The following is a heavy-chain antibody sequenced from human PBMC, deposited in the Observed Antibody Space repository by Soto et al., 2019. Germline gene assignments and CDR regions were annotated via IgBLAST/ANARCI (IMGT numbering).Heavy chain of an antibody. CDR2: INPSGGST. D-gene: IGHD6-6*01. Sequence: ASVKVSCKASGYTFTSYYMHWVRQAPGQGLEWMGIINPSGGSTSYAQKFQGRVTMTRDTSTSTVYMELSSLRSEDTAVYYCARGDKGEQLVPSYYYIDYWCQGTLVTVSS. J-gene: IGHJ4*02. V-gene: IGHV1-46*01. CDR1: GYTFTSYY. CDR3: ARGDKGEQLVPSYYYIDY.